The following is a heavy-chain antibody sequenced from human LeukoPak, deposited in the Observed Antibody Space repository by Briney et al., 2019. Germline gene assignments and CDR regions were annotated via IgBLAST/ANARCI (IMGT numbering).Heavy chain of an antibody. CDR1: GFTFSSYG. V-gene: IGHV3-30*18. J-gene: IGHJ6*02. D-gene: IGHD2-15*01. CDR2: ISYGGGSK. Sequence: GRSLRLSCAASGFTFSSYGMHWVRQAPGKGLEWVAAISYGGGSKYYADSVKGRFTISRDNSKNTLYLQMNSLRAEDTAVYYCAKGYCSGGSCYGKYYHGMDVWGQGTTVTVSS. CDR3: AKGYCSGGSCYGKYYHGMDV.